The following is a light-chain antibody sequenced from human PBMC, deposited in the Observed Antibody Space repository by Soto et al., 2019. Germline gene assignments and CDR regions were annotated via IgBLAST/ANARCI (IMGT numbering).Light chain of an antibody. CDR1: SSNIGAGYD. V-gene: IGLV1-40*01. Sequence: QPVLTQPPSVSGAPGQRVTISCTGSSSNIGAGYDVHWYQQLPGTAPKVLIYGNSNRPSGVPDRFSGSKSGTSASLAITGLQAEDEADYYCQSYDSSLSGSRVFGTGTKVTVL. CDR2: GNS. J-gene: IGLJ1*01. CDR3: QSYDSSLSGSRV.